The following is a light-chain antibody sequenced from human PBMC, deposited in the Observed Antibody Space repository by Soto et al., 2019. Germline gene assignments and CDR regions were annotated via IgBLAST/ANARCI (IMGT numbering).Light chain of an antibody. CDR2: GAS. J-gene: IGKJ1*01. V-gene: IGKV3-20*01. Sequence: EIVVTQTPGTLSLSPGEIATLSCIASQSVSNNYLAWYQQKPGQAPRLLIYGASNRATGIPDRFSGSGSGTDFALTISSLQPEDFATYYCHQTAANPWTFAQGTNVDI. CDR3: HQTAANPWT. CDR1: QSVSNNY.